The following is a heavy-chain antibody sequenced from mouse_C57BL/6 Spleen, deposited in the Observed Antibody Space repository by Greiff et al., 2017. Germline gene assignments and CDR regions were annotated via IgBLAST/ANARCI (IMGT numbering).Heavy chain of an antibody. J-gene: IGHJ4*01. CDR3: ARARLPAMDY. CDR1: GYTFTDYS. V-gene: IGHV1-76*01. D-gene: IGHD3-2*02. Sequence: QVHVKQSGAELVRPGASVKLSCKASGYTFTDYSINWVKQRPGQGLEWIARIYPGSGNTYYTEKFKGKATLTAEKSSSTAYMQLSSLTSEDSAVYFCARARLPAMDYWGQGTSVTVSA. CDR2: IYPGSGNT.